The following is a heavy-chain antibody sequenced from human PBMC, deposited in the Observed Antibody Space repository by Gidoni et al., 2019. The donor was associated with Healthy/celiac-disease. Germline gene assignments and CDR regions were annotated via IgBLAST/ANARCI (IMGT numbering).Heavy chain of an antibody. CDR1: GFTFDDYA. CDR2: ISWNSGSI. D-gene: IGHD3-22*01. CDR3: AKGATMIVVVADFDY. Sequence: EVQLVESGGGLVQPGRSLRLSCAASGFTFDDYAMHWVRQAPGKGLECVSGISWNSGSIGYADSVKGRFTISRDNAKNSLYLQMNSLRAEDTALYYCAKGATMIVVVADFDYWGQGTLVTVSS. V-gene: IGHV3-9*01. J-gene: IGHJ4*02.